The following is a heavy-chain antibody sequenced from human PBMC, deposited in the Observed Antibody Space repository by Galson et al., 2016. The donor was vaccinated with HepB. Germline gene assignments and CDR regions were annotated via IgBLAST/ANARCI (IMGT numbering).Heavy chain of an antibody. V-gene: IGHV3-21*01. D-gene: IGHD4-17*01. Sequence: SLRLSCAASGFTFSSYGMKWVRQAPGKGLEWVSSISSSSGYIYYADSVRGRFTISRDNAKNSLFLQMDSLRAEDTALYSCVREDVYGDYVVDDYWGQGTLVTVSS. CDR2: ISSSSGYI. CDR1: GFTFSSYG. J-gene: IGHJ4*02. CDR3: VREDVYGDYVVDDY.